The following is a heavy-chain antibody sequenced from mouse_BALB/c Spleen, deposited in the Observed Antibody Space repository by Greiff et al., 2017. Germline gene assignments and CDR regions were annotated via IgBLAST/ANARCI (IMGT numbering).Heavy chain of an antibody. D-gene: IGHD1-1*01. V-gene: IGHV8-8*01. J-gene: IGHJ3*01. Sequence: QVTLKVSGPGILQPSQTLSLTCSFSGFSLSTSGMSVGWIRQPSGKGLEWLAHIWWNDDKYYNPALKSRLTISKDTSNNQVFLKIASVVTADTATYYCARIGPYYYGSSYGPWFAYWGQGTLVTVSA. CDR1: GFSLSTSGMS. CDR3: ARIGPYYYGSSYGPWFAY. CDR2: IWWNDDK.